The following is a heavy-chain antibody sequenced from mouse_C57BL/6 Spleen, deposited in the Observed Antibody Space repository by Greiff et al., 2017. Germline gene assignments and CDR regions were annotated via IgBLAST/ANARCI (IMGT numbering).Heavy chain of an antibody. CDR3: ARGNLGSYNY. Sequence: QVQLQQPGAELVKPGASVKLSCKASGYTFTSYWMQWVKQRPGQGLEWIGEIDPSDSYTNYNQKFKGKATLTVDTSSSTAYMQLSSLTSEDSAVYYCARGNLGSYNYWGQGTTLTVSS. V-gene: IGHV1-50*01. J-gene: IGHJ2*01. CDR2: IDPSDSYT. D-gene: IGHD1-1*02. CDR1: GYTFTSYW.